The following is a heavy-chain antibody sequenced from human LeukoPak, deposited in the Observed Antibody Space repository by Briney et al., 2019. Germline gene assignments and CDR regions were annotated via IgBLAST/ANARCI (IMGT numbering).Heavy chain of an antibody. CDR2: IKQDGSEK. CDR1: GFTFSSYW. Sequence: HPGGSLRLSRAASGFTFSSYWMSWVRQAPGKGLEWVANIKQDGSEKYYVDSVKGRFTISRDNAKNSLYLQMNSLRAEDTAVYYCARVQGSSGPGIFDYWGQGTLVTVSS. V-gene: IGHV3-7*01. CDR3: ARVQGSSGPGIFDY. D-gene: IGHD6-19*01. J-gene: IGHJ4*02.